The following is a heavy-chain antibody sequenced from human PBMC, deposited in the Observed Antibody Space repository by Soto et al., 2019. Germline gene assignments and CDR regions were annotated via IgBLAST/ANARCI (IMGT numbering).Heavy chain of an antibody. D-gene: IGHD1-26*01. V-gene: IGHV4-39*01. CDR2: IYYSGST. Sequence: PSETLSLTCTVSGGSISSSSYYWGWIRQPPGKGLEWIGSIYYSGSTYYNPSLKSRVTISVDTSKNQFSLKLSSVTAAGTAVYYCARRPTREGYYYGMDVWGQGTTVTVSS. CDR1: GGSISSSSYY. J-gene: IGHJ6*02. CDR3: ARRPTREGYYYGMDV.